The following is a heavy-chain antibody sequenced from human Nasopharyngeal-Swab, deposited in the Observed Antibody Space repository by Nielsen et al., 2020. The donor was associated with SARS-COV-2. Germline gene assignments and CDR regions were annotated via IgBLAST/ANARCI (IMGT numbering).Heavy chain of an antibody. CDR3: ARTTVTTDPGDY. CDR1: GFTFRNYA. V-gene: IGHV3-23*01. D-gene: IGHD4-17*01. Sequence: GGSLRLSCAASGFTFRNYAMSWVRQAPGKGLEWISAISGLGGSTYYADSVKGRFTISRDNSKNTLYLQVNSLRAEDTAVYFCARTTVTTDPGDYWGQGTLVTVSS. CDR2: ISGLGGST. J-gene: IGHJ4*02.